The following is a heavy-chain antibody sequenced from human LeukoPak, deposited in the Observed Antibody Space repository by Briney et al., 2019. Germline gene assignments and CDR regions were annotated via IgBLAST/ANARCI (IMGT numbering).Heavy chain of an antibody. CDR3: TTPPGDPRDGY. V-gene: IGHV3-23*01. CDR1: GFTFSSSA. CDR2: ISNNGGYT. J-gene: IGHJ4*02. Sequence: GGSLRLSCAASGFTFSSSAMSWVRQAPGKGLEWVSAISNNGGYTYYADSVQGRFTISRDNSKSTLCLQMNSLRAEDTAVYYCTTPPGDPRDGYWGQGTLVTVSS. D-gene: IGHD4-17*01.